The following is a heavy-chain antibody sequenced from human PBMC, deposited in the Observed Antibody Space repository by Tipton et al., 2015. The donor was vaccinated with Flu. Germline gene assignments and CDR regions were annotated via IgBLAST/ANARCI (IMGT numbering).Heavy chain of an antibody. Sequence: QVQLVQSGPEVKKPGASVKVSCKASGYTFTNYDIDWVRQATGQGLEWMGWMSPNTGNTGYAQKFQGRVTMTRDTSISTAFMELSSLRSEDTAVYYCARVPPFNNWNDESDYWGQGTLVTVSS. CDR3: ARVPPFNNWNDESDY. J-gene: IGHJ4*02. V-gene: IGHV1-8*01. CDR2: MSPNTGNT. D-gene: IGHD1-20*01. CDR1: GYTFTNYD.